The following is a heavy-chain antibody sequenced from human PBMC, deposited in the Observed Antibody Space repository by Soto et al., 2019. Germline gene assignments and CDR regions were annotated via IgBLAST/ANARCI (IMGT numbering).Heavy chain of an antibody. CDR1: GFTFGTYW. V-gene: IGHV3-74*01. CDR3: AGPGIAAAVY. J-gene: IGHJ4*02. CDR2: INTDGSTT. D-gene: IGHD6-25*01. Sequence: PGGSLRLSCAASGFTFGTYWMHWVRQAPGKWLVWVSLINTDGSTTTYADSVKGRFTISRDNAKNTLYLQMNSLRAEDTAVYYCAGPGIAAAVYWGQGXQVTVYS.